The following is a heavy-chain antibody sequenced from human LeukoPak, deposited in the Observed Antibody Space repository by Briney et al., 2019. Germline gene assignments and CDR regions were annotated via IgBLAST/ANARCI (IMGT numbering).Heavy chain of an antibody. CDR3: ARDEYYYDSSGYYHY. Sequence: PGGSLRLSCAASGFTFSSYWMSWVRQAPGKGLEWVANIKQDGSEKYYVDSVKGRFTISRDNAKSSLYLQMNSLRAEDKAVYYCARDEYYYDSSGYYHYWGQGTLVTVSS. CDR2: IKQDGSEK. D-gene: IGHD3-22*01. J-gene: IGHJ4*02. CDR1: GFTFSSYW. V-gene: IGHV3-7*01.